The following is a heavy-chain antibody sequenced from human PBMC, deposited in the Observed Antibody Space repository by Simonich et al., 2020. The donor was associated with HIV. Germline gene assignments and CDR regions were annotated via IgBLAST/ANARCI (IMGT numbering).Heavy chain of an antibody. V-gene: IGHV1-2*02. CDR3: ARSIGNLHNAIDF. CDR1: CYSFSELS. J-gene: IGHJ4*02. D-gene: IGHD1-1*01. CDR2: INPNRGGT. Sequence: QVQLVQSGAEVKKPGAYVKVSCKVSCYSFSELSMHWGLQAPGKGLEWMGWINPNRGGTNYAQQCQGRGPMTRNTSISTAYIELSRLRSDDTAVYYCARSIGNLHNAIDFWGQGTLVTVS.